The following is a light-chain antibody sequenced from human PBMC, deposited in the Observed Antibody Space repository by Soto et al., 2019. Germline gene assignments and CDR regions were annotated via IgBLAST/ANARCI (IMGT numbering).Light chain of an antibody. CDR2: RAS. CDR3: QQYSIWRT. V-gene: IGKV3-15*01. J-gene: IGKJ1*01. Sequence: EIVMTQSPATLSVSPGERATLSCRASQSVSTNLAWYQQKPGQAPRLLIYRASTRATGIPARFSGSGSGTEFTLTISSLQSEDFAVYYCQQYSIWRTFGQGTKVDIK. CDR1: QSVSTN.